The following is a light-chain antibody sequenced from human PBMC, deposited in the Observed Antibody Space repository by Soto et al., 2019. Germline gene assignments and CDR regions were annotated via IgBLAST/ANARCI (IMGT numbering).Light chain of an antibody. CDR1: QSVRGY. CDR3: QQRSNWPLT. V-gene: IGKV3-11*01. Sequence: EIVLTQSPATLSLSPGERATLSCRASQSVRGYLAWYQQKPGQAPRLLIYDASNRATGIPARFSGSGSGTDFSLTISSLEPEDFAVYCCQQRSNWPLTFGGGTKVDIK. J-gene: IGKJ4*01. CDR2: DAS.